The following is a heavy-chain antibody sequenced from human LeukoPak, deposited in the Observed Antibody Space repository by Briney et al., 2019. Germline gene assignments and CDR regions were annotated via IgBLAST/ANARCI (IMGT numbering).Heavy chain of an antibody. CDR3: ARDPLYGGNYYYGMDV. D-gene: IGHD3-16*01. J-gene: IGHJ6*02. CDR1: NFSISSGYY. Sequence: SETLSLTCAVSNFSISSGYYWAWIRQSPGKGLEWIGYIYYSGSTYYNPSLKSRVTISVDTSKNQFSLKLNSVTAADTAVYYCARDPLYGGNYYYGMDVWGQGTTVTVSS. CDR2: IYYSGST. V-gene: IGHV4-38-2*02.